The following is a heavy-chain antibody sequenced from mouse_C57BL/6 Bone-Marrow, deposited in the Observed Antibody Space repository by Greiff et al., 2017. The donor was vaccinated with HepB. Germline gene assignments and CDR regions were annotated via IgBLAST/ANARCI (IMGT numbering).Heavy chain of an antibody. CDR1: GYTFTSYW. V-gene: IGHV1-5*01. CDR2: IYPGNSDT. D-gene: IGHD2-2*01. Sequence: EVQLQQSGTVLARPGASVKMSCKTSGYTFTSYWMHWVKQRPGQGLEWIGAIYPGNSDTSYNQKFKDKAKLTAVTSASTAYMELSSLTNEDSAVYYCTREWGYDEDAMDYWGQGTSVTVSS. CDR3: TREWGYDEDAMDY. J-gene: IGHJ4*01.